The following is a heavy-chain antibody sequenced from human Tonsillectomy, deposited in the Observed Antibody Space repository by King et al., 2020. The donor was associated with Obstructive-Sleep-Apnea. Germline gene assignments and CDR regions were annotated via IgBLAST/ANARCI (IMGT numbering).Heavy chain of an antibody. J-gene: IGHJ6*02. CDR2: IRYDGINT. Sequence: VQLVESGGGVVQPGGSLRLSCAPSGFTFSSYGMHWVRQAPGKGLEWVAFIRYDGINTYYADSVKGRFTISRDNSKKSLYLQMNSLRAEDTAVYYCAKRYYDILSCYYYYGMDVWGQGTTVTVSS. CDR3: AKRYYDILSCYYYYGMDV. CDR1: GFTFSSYG. V-gene: IGHV3-30*02. D-gene: IGHD3-9*01.